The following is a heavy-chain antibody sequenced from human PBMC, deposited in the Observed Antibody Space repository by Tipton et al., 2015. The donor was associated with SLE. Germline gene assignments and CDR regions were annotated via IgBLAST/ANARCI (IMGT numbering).Heavy chain of an antibody. CDR3: VRGRVPEDYFEVFYV. J-gene: IGHJ3*01. Sequence: TLSLTCIVSGGSINSHYWSCIRQPPGKGLEWIGYISYTGSTSYNPSLKSRVTMSLDTSSKQFSLSLTSVTAADTAVYYCVRGRVPEDYFEVFYVWGQGTMVTVSS. CDR2: ISYTGST. D-gene: IGHD2/OR15-2a*01. V-gene: IGHV4-59*11. CDR1: GGSINSHY.